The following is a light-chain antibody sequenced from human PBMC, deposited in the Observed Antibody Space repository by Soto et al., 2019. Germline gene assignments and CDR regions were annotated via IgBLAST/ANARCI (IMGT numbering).Light chain of an antibody. J-gene: IGLJ3*02. Sequence: QSALTQPRSVSGSPGQSVTISCTGTSSDVGGYNYVSWYQQHPGKAPKLMIYDVSKRPSGVPDRCSGSKSGNMASLTISGLQAEDEADYYCCSYAGSYTLGWVFGGGTKVTVL. CDR3: CSYAGSYTLGWV. CDR2: DVS. V-gene: IGLV2-11*01. CDR1: SSDVGGYNY.